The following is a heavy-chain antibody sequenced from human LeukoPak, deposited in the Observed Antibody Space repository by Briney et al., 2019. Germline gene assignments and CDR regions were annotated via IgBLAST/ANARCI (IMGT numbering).Heavy chain of an antibody. V-gene: IGHV3-30*18. J-gene: IGHJ4*02. CDR2: ISYDGSNK. CDR3: AKDNPLNRGGGRGAYFDC. CDR1: GFTFNSYG. D-gene: IGHD2-15*01. Sequence: GRSLRLSCVASGFTFNSYGMHWVRQAPGKGLEWVAVISYDGSNKYYADSVKGRFTISRDNSKHTLYLQMNSLRAEDTAVYYCAKDNPLNRGGGRGAYFDCCSEATLVTVSA.